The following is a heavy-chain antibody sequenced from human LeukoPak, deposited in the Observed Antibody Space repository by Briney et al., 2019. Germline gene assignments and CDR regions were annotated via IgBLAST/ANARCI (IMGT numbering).Heavy chain of an antibody. J-gene: IGHJ4*02. D-gene: IGHD3-9*01. CDR3: ARAERRYFDWLLSNPPDY. CDR2: IDAYNGNT. CDR1: GYTFTSYG. V-gene: IGHV1-18*01. Sequence: ASVTVSCKASGYTFTSYGISWVRQAPGQGLEWMGWIDAYNGNTNYVKKFQGRVTMTTDTSTRTAYMELRSLRSDDTAVYYCARAERRYFDWLLSNPPDYWGQGTLVTVSS.